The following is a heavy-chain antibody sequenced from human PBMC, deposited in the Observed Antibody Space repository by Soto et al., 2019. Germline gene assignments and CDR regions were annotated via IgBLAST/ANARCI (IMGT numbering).Heavy chain of an antibody. CDR1: GGSLSGYY. CDR3: ARHGWRGYDFWYFDY. V-gene: IGHV4-34*01. Sequence: SETLSLTCAVYGGSLSGYYWSWIRQPPGKGLEWIGDINRSGSTNSNPSLKSRVTISVDTSKNQFSLKLSSVTAADTAVYYCARHGWRGYDFWYFDYWGQGTLVTVSS. J-gene: IGHJ4*02. D-gene: IGHD3-3*01. CDR2: INRSGST.